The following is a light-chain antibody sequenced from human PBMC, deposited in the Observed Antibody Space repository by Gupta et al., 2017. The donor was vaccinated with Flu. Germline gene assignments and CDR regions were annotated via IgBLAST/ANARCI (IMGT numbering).Light chain of an antibody. CDR1: EYISNY. Sequence: DIQMTQSPTSLSASVGDRVAITCQANEYISNYLNWYQQKPGKAPKLLIYEASTLVTGVPSRFSANGYGTKFTLTISIRQAEDTALYYCQHCDDCPHISFGHGTKVDV. CDR2: EAS. J-gene: IGKJ3*01. V-gene: IGKV1-33*01. CDR3: QHCDDCPHIS.